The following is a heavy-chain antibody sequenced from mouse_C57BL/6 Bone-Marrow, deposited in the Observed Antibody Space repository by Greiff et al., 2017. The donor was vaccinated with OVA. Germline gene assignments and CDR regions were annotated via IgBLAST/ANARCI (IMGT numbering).Heavy chain of an antibody. J-gene: IGHJ3*01. Sequence: EVHLVESGPGLVKPSQSLSLTCSVTGYSITSGYYWNWIRQFPGNKLEWMGYISYDGSNNYNPSLKNRISITRDTSKNQFFLKLNSVTTEDTATYYCARYGNSWFAYWGQGTLVTVSA. CDR1: GYSITSGYY. V-gene: IGHV3-6*01. CDR3: ARYGNSWFAY. D-gene: IGHD2-1*01. CDR2: ISYDGSN.